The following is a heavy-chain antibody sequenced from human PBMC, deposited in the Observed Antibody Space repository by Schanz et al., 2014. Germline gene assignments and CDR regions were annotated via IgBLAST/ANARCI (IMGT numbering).Heavy chain of an antibody. Sequence: QVQLVQSGAEVKKPGASVEVSCKASGYTFTGYYVHWVQQAPGQGLEWMGRINPNSGGTIYAQKFQGRVTMTRDTSITTAYMELSRLRYDDAAVYYCARDIVVVPSAVRPYGLDVWGQGTTVTISS. CDR3: ARDIVVVPSAVRPYGLDV. CDR1: GYTFTGYY. J-gene: IGHJ6*02. V-gene: IGHV1-2*06. CDR2: INPNSGGT. D-gene: IGHD2-2*02.